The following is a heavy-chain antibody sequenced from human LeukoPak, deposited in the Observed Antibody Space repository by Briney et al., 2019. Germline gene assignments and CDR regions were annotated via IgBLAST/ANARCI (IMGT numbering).Heavy chain of an antibody. CDR2: IKQDGSEK. Sequence: PGGSLRLSCAASGFTFSSYWMNWVRQAPGKGLEWVANIKQDGSEKYYVDCVKGRFTISRDNAKNSLFLQMNSLRAEDTAVYSCSMDYDYWGQGPLVTVSS. V-gene: IGHV3-7*03. CDR3: SMDYDY. CDR1: GFTFSSYW. J-gene: IGHJ4*02.